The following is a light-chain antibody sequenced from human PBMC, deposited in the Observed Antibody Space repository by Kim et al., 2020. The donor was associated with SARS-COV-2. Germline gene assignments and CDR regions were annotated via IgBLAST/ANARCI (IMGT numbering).Light chain of an antibody. CDR3: QQYGDVPPYS. J-gene: IGKJ2*01. V-gene: IGKV3-20*01. Sequence: EVELTQSPGTLSLSPGERATLSCMASQTVRNNYLAWYQQKTGRAPRLLIYGASSRATGIPDRFTGSGSGTDFTLTISRLEPEEFAVYYCQQYGDVPPYSSGQGTKLEI. CDR2: GAS. CDR1: QTVRNNY.